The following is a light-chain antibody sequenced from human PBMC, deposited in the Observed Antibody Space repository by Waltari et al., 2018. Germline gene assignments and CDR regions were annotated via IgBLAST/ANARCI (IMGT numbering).Light chain of an antibody. J-gene: IGLJ2*01. CDR3: SSYTGSSALVV. Sequence: QSALTQPASVSGSPGQSLPLSCSGIPIAIGSYIYVSLYQQHPGKAPKLIIFDVNRRPSGVSNRFSGSKSGLTASLTISGLQAEDEAEYYCSSYTGSSALVVFGGGTKLSVL. V-gene: IGLV2-14*03. CDR2: DVN. CDR1: PIAIGSYIY.